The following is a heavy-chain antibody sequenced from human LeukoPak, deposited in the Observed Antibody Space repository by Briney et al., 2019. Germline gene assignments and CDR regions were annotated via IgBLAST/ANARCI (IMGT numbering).Heavy chain of an antibody. D-gene: IGHD5-18*01. J-gene: IGHJ4*02. CDR1: GFTFSSYW. CDR3: ARDWSTAMVTGGDFDY. Sequence: LSGGSLRLSCAASGFTFSSYWMSWVRQAPGKGLEWVANIKQDGSEKYYVDSVKGRFTISRDNAKNSLYLQMNSLRAEDTAVYYCARDWSTAMVTGGDFDYWGRGTLVTVSS. CDR2: IKQDGSEK. V-gene: IGHV3-7*01.